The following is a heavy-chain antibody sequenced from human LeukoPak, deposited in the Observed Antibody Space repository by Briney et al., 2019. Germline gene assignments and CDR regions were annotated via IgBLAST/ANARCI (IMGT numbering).Heavy chain of an antibody. J-gene: IGHJ3*02. CDR1: GGSFSGYY. CDR3: ASGWYGSGSYSDDAFDI. V-gene: IGHV4-34*01. CDR2: INHSGST. Sequence: SETLSLTCAVYGGSFSGYYWSWIRQPPGKGLEWIGEINHSGSTNYNPSLKSRVTISVDTSKNQFSLKLSSVTAADTAVYYCASGWYGSGSYSDDAFDIWGQGTMVTVSS. D-gene: IGHD3-10*01.